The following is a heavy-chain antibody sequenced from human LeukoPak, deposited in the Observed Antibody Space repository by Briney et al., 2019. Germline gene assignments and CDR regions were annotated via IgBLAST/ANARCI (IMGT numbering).Heavy chain of an antibody. V-gene: IGHV3-33*01. CDR2: IWYDGSNK. J-gene: IGHJ4*02. D-gene: IGHD3/OR15-3a*01. CDR1: GFTFNSFA. CDR3: ARAFGLTDY. Sequence: PGGSLRLSCVASGFTFNSFAIHWVPQAPGKGLEWVAVIWYDGSNKYYGDSVKGRFTISRDNSKNTVYLQMNSLRDEDTAVYYCARAFGLTDYWGQGTLVTVSS.